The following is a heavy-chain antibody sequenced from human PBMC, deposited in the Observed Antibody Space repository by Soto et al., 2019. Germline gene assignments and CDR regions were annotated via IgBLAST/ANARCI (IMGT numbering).Heavy chain of an antibody. J-gene: IGHJ4*02. V-gene: IGHV4-61*03. CDR3: ARGGDYYYDFDY. Sequence: SETLSLTCTVSGGSISSSSYYWSWIRQPPGKGLQWIGYVHYSGRTYYSPSLKSRVTISVDTSKNHFSLRLSSVTAADTAVYYCARGGDYYYDFDYWGQGTLVTVSS. D-gene: IGHD3-22*01. CDR2: VHYSGRT. CDR1: GGSISSSSYY.